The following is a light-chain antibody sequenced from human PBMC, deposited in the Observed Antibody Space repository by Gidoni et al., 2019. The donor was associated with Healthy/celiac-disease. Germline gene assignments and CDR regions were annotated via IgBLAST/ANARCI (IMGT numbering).Light chain of an antibody. J-gene: IGLJ3*02. Sequence: QSVLTPPPSASGTPGQRVPIPCSGSSSNLGSNTVNWYQHLPGTAPKLLIYSNNQRPPGVPDRFSGSKSGTSASLAISGLQSEDEADYYCAAWDDSLNGPVFGGGTKLTVL. CDR2: SNN. CDR3: AAWDDSLNGPV. V-gene: IGLV1-44*01. CDR1: SSNLGSNT.